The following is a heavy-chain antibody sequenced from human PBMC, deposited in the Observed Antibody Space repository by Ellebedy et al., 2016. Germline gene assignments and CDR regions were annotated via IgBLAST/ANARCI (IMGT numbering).Heavy chain of an antibody. D-gene: IGHD3-3*01. V-gene: IGHV4-59*01. CDR2: IYYSGST. CDR1: GGSISSYY. Sequence: GSLRLXCTVSGGSISSYYWSWIQQPPGKGLEWIGYIYYSGSTNYNPSLKSRVTISVDTSKNQFSLKLSSVTAADTAVYYCARAPSEHYDFWSGYYRAPYYYYYMDVWGKGTTVTVSS. CDR3: ARAPSEHYDFWSGYYRAPYYYYYMDV. J-gene: IGHJ6*03.